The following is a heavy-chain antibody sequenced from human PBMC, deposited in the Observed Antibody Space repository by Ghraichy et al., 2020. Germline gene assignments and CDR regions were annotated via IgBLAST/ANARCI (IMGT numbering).Heavy chain of an antibody. CDR3: TRGRRRFMITFGGVRFDY. D-gene: IGHD3-16*01. V-gene: IGHV1-8*01. Sequence: ASVKVSCKASGYTFTSYDINWVRQATGQGLEWMGWMNPNSGNTGYAQKFQGRVTMTRNTSISTAYMELSSLRSEDTAVYYCTRGRRRFMITFGGVRFDYWGQGTLVTVSS. CDR1: GYTFTSYD. CDR2: MNPNSGNT. J-gene: IGHJ4*02.